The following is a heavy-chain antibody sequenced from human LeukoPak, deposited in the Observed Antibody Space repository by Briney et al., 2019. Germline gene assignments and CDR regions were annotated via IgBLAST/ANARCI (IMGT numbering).Heavy chain of an antibody. CDR1: GYTFTSYG. CDR3: ARDLRALHWFDP. Sequence: ASVKVSCKASGYTFTSYGISWVRQAPGQGLEWMGWISAYNGNTNYAQKLQGRVTMTTDTSTSTAYMELSRLRSDDTAVYYCARDLRALHWFDPWGQGTLVTVSS. J-gene: IGHJ5*02. CDR2: ISAYNGNT. V-gene: IGHV1-18*01.